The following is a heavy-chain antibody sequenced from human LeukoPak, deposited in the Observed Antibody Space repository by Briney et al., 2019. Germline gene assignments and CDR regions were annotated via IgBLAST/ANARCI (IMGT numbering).Heavy chain of an antibody. Sequence: KPSETLSLTCAVSGYSISSGYYWGWIRQPPGKGLEWIGSIYHSGSTCYNPSLKSRVTISVDTSKNQFSLKLSSVTAADTAVYYCARALGYCSSTSCLYYFDYWGQGTLVTVSS. V-gene: IGHV4-38-2*01. D-gene: IGHD2-2*01. CDR3: ARALGYCSSTSCLYYFDY. CDR2: IYHSGST. J-gene: IGHJ4*02. CDR1: GYSISSGYY.